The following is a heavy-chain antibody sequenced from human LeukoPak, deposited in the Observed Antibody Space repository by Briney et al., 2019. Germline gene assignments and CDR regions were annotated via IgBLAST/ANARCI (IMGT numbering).Heavy chain of an antibody. Sequence: SVKVSCKASGGTFSSYAISWVRQAPGQGLEWMRRIIPILGIANNAQKFQGRVTITAGKSTSTAYMEVSSLRSDDTALYYCASSISWYYFDYWGQGTLVTVSS. CDR3: ASSISWYYFDY. CDR1: GGTFSSYA. CDR2: IIPILGIA. D-gene: IGHD6-13*01. V-gene: IGHV1-69*04. J-gene: IGHJ4*02.